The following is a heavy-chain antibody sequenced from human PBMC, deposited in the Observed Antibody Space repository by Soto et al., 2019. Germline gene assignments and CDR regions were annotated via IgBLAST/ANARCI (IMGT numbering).Heavy chain of an antibody. D-gene: IGHD5-12*01. CDR3: VREYEGYPDY. Sequence: VQLVESGGGLVKSGESLRLSCAASGFTFSTYSMNWVRQAPGKGLEWVSSITYNSEYKYYADSVRGRFTISKDNTKSSLYLQMNSLRAEDTALYYCVREYEGYPDYWGQGTLVTVSS. V-gene: IGHV3-21*01. CDR1: GFTFSTYS. J-gene: IGHJ4*02. CDR2: ITYNSEYK.